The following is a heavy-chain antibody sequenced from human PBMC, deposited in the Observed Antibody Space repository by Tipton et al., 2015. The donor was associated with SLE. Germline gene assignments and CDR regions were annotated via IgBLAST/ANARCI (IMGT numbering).Heavy chain of an antibody. CDR1: GGSFSGYY. J-gene: IGHJ4*02. V-gene: IGHV4-34*01. Sequence: TLSLTCAVYGGSFSGYYWSWIRQPPGKGLEWIGEINHSGSTNYNPSLKSRVTISVDTSKNQFSLKLSSVTAADTAVYCCARGPPFDYWGQGTLVIVSS. CDR2: INHSGST. CDR3: ARGPPFDY.